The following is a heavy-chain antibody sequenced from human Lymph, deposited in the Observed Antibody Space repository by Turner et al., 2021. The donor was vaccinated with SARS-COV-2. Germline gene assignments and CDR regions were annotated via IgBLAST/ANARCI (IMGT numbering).Heavy chain of an antibody. Sequence: QVQLLESVPRLAKPLETLSLPCTVSGGSLNNNSWSWIRQPLGKRLEWIGYIFYGERTNYNPSLKSRVTISVDTSENQFSLKLTSVTSAYTAIYYCARQTVNNGVDPWGQGTLVTVSS. D-gene: IGHD2-21*02. CDR3: ARQTVNNGVDP. V-gene: IGHV4-59*01. CDR1: GGSLNNNS. J-gene: IGHJ5*02. CDR2: IFYGERT.